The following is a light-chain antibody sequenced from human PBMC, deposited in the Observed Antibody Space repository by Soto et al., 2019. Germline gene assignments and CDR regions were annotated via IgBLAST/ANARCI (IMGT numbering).Light chain of an antibody. CDR1: QSVFSSY. Sequence: IVLTQSPGTLSLSPEERATLSCRARQSVFSSYLAWYQKKPGQAPRLLIYGASSRATGIPDRFSGSGSGTDFTLTISSLEPEDFALYYCQQYGSSPWTFGQGTKVDIK. V-gene: IGKV3-20*01. CDR3: QQYGSSPWT. J-gene: IGKJ1*01. CDR2: GAS.